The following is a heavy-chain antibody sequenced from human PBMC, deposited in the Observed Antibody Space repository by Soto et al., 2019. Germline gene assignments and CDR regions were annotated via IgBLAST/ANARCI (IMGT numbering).Heavy chain of an antibody. V-gene: IGHV4-59*01. CDR2: IYYSGST. J-gene: IGHJ4*02. CDR3: ARSARVGATGNFDY. D-gene: IGHD1-26*01. Sequence: PSETLSLTCTVSGGSISSYYWSWIRQPPGKGLEWIGYIYYSGSTNYNPSLKSRVTISVDTSKNQFSLKLSSVTAADTAVYYCARSARVGATGNFDYWGQGTLVTVSS. CDR1: GGSISSYY.